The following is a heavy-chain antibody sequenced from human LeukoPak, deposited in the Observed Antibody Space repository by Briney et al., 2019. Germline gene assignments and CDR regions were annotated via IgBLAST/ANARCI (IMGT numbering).Heavy chain of an antibody. J-gene: IGHJ6*02. Sequence: ASVKVSCKASGYTFTSYGISWVRQAPGQGLEWMGWISAYNGNTNYAQKLQGRVTMTTDTSTSTAYMELRSLRSDDTAVYYCASGLMYYDILTGYGNYGMDVWGQGTTVTVSS. CDR1: GYTFTSYG. V-gene: IGHV1-18*01. D-gene: IGHD3-9*01. CDR3: ASGLMYYDILTGYGNYGMDV. CDR2: ISAYNGNT.